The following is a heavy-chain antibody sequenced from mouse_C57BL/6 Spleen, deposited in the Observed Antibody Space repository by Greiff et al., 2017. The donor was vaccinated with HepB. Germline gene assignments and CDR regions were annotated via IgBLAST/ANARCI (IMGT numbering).Heavy chain of an antibody. J-gene: IGHJ4*01. Sequence: QVQLQQPGAELVKPGASVKLSCKASGYTFTSYWMHWVKQRPGQGLEWIGIIHPNSGSTNYNEKFKSKATLTVDKSSSTAYMQLSSLTSEDSAVYYCARSGDPYAMDYWGQGTSVTVSS. CDR2: IHPNSGST. V-gene: IGHV1-64*01. CDR1: GYTFTSYW. CDR3: ARSGDPYAMDY. D-gene: IGHD3-1*01.